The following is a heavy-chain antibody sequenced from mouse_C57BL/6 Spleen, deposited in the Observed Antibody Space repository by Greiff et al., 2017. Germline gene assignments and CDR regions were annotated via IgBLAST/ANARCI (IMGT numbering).Heavy chain of an antibody. J-gene: IGHJ4*01. Sequence: QVQLQQSGAELVKPGASVKISCKASGYAFSSYWMNWVKQRPGKGLEWIGQIYPGDGDTNYNGKLKGKATLTADKSSSTAYMQLSSLTSEDSAVYFGARTAQVLDAMDYWGQGTLVTVSS. CDR1: GYAFSSYW. D-gene: IGHD3-2*02. V-gene: IGHV1-80*01. CDR2: IYPGDGDT. CDR3: ARTAQVLDAMDY.